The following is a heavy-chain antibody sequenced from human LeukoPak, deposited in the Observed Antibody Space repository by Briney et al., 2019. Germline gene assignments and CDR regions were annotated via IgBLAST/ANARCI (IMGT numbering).Heavy chain of an antibody. J-gene: IGHJ4*02. V-gene: IGHV3-23*01. CDR1: GFTFSNYA. Sequence: GGSLRLSCAASGFTFSNYAMSWVRQAPGKGLEWVSVISTTGGGTDNADSVKGRFTISRDNSKSTLYLQMNSLRAEDTAVYYCAKKDCSSTSCYKAFDSWGQGTLVTVSS. CDR3: AKKDCSSTSCYKAFDS. D-gene: IGHD2-2*02. CDR2: ISTTGGGT.